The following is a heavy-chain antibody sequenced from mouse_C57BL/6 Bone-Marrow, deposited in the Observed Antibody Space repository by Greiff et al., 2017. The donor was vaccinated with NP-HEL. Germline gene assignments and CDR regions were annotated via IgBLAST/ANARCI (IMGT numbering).Heavy chain of an antibody. D-gene: IGHD1-1*01. J-gene: IGHJ1*03. V-gene: IGHV14-4*01. CDR1: GFNIKDDY. Sequence: VQLQQSGAELVRPGASVKLSCTASGFNIKDDYMHWVKQRPEQGLEWIGWIDPENGDTESASKFQGKATITADTSSNTAYLQLSSLTSEDTAVYYCTPIVYYGSSYGYFDVWGTGTTVTVSS. CDR2: IDPENGDT. CDR3: TPIVYYGSSYGYFDV.